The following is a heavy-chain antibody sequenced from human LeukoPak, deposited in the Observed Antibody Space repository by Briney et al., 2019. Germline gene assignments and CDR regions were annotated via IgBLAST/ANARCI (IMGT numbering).Heavy chain of an antibody. J-gene: IGHJ5*02. D-gene: IGHD6-19*01. CDR2: IFISGIT. CDR1: GGSISSGSHY. V-gene: IGHV4-61*02. Sequence: SETLSLTCTVSGGSISSGSHYWSWIRQPAGKGLEWIGRIFISGITNYNPSLRSRVTISVDTSKNQFSLKLSSVTAADTAVYYCARWYSSGWYWFDPWGQGTLVTVSS. CDR3: ARWYSSGWYWFDP.